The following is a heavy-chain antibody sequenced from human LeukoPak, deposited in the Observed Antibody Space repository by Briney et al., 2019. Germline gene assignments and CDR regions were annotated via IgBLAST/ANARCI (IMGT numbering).Heavy chain of an antibody. J-gene: IGHJ5*02. CDR3: ARDQVPDYDILTGYHP. V-gene: IGHV4-34*01. Sequence: SETLSLTFAVYGGSLSGYYWNWIRQPPGKGLEWIGEVNHSGSTNYTPSLKSRVAISGDTSKNQFSLNLSSVTAADTAVYYCARDQVPDYDILTGYHPWGQGTLVTVSS. CDR2: VNHSGST. CDR1: GGSLSGYY. D-gene: IGHD3-9*01.